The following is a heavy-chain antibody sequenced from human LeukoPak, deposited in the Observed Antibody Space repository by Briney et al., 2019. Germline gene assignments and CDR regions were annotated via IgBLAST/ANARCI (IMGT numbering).Heavy chain of an antibody. V-gene: IGHV5-51*01. J-gene: IGHJ4*02. Sequence: GESLKISCKGSGYSFTSYWISWVRQMPGKGLEWMGIIYPGDSDTRYSPSFQGQVTISADKSISTAYLQWSSLKASDTAMYYCAREGYSYGLFAQYYFDYWGQGTLVTVSS. CDR1: GYSFTSYW. D-gene: IGHD5-18*01. CDR3: AREGYSYGLFAQYYFDY. CDR2: IYPGDSDT.